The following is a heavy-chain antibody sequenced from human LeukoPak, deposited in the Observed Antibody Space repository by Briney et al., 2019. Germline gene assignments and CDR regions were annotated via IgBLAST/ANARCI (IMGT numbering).Heavy chain of an antibody. CDR1: GFTFDDYA. V-gene: IGHV3-9*01. CDR3: AKGSSGYMREGYYFDY. D-gene: IGHD5-12*01. J-gene: IGHJ4*02. Sequence: GGSLRLSCAASGFTFDDYAMHWVRQAPGKGLEWVSGISWNSGSIGYADSVKGRFTISRDNAKSSLYLQMNSLRAEDTALYYCAKGSSGYMREGYYFDYWGQGTLVTVSS. CDR2: ISWNSGSI.